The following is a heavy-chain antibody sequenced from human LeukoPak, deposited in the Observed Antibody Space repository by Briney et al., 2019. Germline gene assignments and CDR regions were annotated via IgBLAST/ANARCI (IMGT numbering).Heavy chain of an antibody. D-gene: IGHD6-19*01. J-gene: IGHJ4*02. CDR3: ARATGQWLVRGFDY. Sequence: PGGSLRLSCADSGFTFSNYEMNWVRQAPGKWLEWVSYIGSSGTTIYYADSVKGRFTISRDNAKNSLYLQMSSLRAEDTAVYYCARATGQWLVRGFDYWGRGTLVTVSS. CDR2: IGSSGTTI. V-gene: IGHV3-48*03. CDR1: GFTFSNYE.